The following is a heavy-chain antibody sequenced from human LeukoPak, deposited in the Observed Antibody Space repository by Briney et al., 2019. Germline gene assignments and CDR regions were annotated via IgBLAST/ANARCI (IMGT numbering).Heavy chain of an antibody. V-gene: IGHV1-46*01. CDR1: GYTFTSYY. D-gene: IGHD3-3*01. Sequence: ASVKVSCKASGYTFTSYYMHWVRQAPGQGLEWMGIINPSGGSTSYAQKFQGRVTMTRDTSTSTVYMELSSLRSEDAAVYYCARGADYDFLLSLGGYYFDYWGQGTLVTVSS. J-gene: IGHJ4*02. CDR3: ARGADYDFLLSLGGYYFDY. CDR2: INPSGGST.